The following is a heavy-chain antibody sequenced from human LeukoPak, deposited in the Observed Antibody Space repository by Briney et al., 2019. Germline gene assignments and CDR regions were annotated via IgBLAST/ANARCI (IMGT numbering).Heavy chain of an antibody. D-gene: IGHD6-19*01. J-gene: IGHJ4*02. V-gene: IGHV3-64*01. CDR2: ISSNGGST. CDR1: GFTFSSYA. Sequence: GGSLRLSCAASGFTFSSYAMHWVRQAPGKGLEYVSAISSNGGSTYYANSVKGRFTISRDNSKNTLYLQMGSLRAEDMAVYYCARENSSGWYYDYWGQGTLVPVSS. CDR3: ARENSSGWYYDY.